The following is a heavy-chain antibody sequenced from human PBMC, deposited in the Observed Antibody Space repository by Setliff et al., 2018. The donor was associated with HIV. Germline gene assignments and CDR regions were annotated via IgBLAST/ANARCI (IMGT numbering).Heavy chain of an antibody. Sequence: GGSLRLSCATSRFSFSTFWMTWVRQAPGKGLEWVANIKQDGSEKYYVDSVKGRFTISRDNAKDSLYLQMNSLRAEDTAVYYCAREGGGIVVVTVDYWGQGTLVTVSS. CDR2: IKQDGSEK. CDR3: AREGGGIVVVTVDY. CDR1: RFSFSTFW. J-gene: IGHJ4*02. V-gene: IGHV3-7*01. D-gene: IGHD3-22*01.